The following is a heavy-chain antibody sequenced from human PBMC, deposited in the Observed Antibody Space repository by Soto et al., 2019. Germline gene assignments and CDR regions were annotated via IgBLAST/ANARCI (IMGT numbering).Heavy chain of an antibody. CDR1: GFTFSNYG. V-gene: IGHV3-30*18. Sequence: GGSLRLSCVASGFTFSNYGMHWVRQAPGKGLEWVALVSYNGRKEYYADSVKGRFSISRDNSKNTLYLQMNRLRAEDTAVYYCAKDPAKYSSGWFGILYYWGQGTLVTVSS. CDR2: VSYNGRKE. J-gene: IGHJ4*02. CDR3: AKDPAKYSSGWFGILYY. D-gene: IGHD6-19*01.